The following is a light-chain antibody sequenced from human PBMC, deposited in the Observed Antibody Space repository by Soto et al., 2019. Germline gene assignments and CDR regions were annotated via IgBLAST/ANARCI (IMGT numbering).Light chain of an antibody. CDR1: SSDVGSYNL. V-gene: IGLV2-23*01. J-gene: IGLJ3*02. Sequence: QSALTQPASVPGSPGQSITISCTGTSSDVGSYNLVSWYQQHPGKAPKLMIYEGSKRPSGVSNRFSGSKSGNTASLTISGLQAEDEADYYCCSYAGSSTYVFGGGTKLTVL. CDR3: CSYAGSSTYV. CDR2: EGS.